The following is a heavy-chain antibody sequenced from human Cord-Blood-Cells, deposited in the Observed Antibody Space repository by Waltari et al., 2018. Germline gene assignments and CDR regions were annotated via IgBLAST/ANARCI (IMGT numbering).Heavy chain of an antibody. CDR1: GGTLSSSC. CDR3: ARLLSGSYYSDY. CDR2: IIPIFGTA. J-gene: IGHJ4*02. V-gene: IGHV1-69*01. Sequence: QVQLVQSGAEVRKPGSSVKVSCKASGGTLSSSCISWVPQAPGQGLEWMGGIIPIFGTANYAQKFQGRVTITADESTSTAYMELSSRRSEDTAVYYCARLLSGSYYSDYWGQGTLVTVSS. D-gene: IGHD1-26*01.